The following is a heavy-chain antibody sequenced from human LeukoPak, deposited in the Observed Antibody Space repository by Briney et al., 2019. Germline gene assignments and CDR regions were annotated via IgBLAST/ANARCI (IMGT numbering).Heavy chain of an antibody. Sequence: SETLSLTCTVSGGSISSSSYYWGWIRQPPGKGLEWIGSIYYSGSTDYNPSLKSRVTISVDTSKNQFSLKLSSVTAADTAVYYCARRPRAAAGTGLFGYWGQGTLVTVSS. CDR3: ARRPRAAAGTGLFGY. V-gene: IGHV4-39*01. D-gene: IGHD6-13*01. CDR1: GGSISSSSYY. CDR2: IYYSGST. J-gene: IGHJ4*02.